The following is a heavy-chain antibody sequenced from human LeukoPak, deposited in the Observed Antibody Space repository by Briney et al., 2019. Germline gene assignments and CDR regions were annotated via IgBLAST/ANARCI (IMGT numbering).Heavy chain of an antibody. CDR2: IYYSGST. CDR1: GGSISSGGYY. V-gene: IGHV4-31*03. J-gene: IGHJ4*02. D-gene: IGHD3-22*01. CDR3: ARNSSGYYIDY. Sequence: SQTLSLTCTVSGGSISSGGYYWSWIRQYPGKGLEWIGYIYYSGSTYYNPSPKSRVTISVETSKNQFSLKLRSVTAADTAVYYCARNSSGYYIDYWGQGTLVTVSS.